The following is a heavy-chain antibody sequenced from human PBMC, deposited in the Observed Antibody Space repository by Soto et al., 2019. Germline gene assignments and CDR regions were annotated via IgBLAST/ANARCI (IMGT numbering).Heavy chain of an antibody. CDR2: LYYSGTT. Sequence: QVQLQESGPGLVKPSQTLSLTCTVSGGSISSGGYYWSWIRQHPGKGLEWIGYLYYSGTTYYNPSLKXXVXIXXDTPKNHVSLKLSSVTAADTAVYYCARDYGGKNNYRGQGTLVTVSS. CDR3: ARDYGGKNNY. CDR1: GGSISSGGYY. V-gene: IGHV4-31*01. J-gene: IGHJ4*02. D-gene: IGHD4-17*01.